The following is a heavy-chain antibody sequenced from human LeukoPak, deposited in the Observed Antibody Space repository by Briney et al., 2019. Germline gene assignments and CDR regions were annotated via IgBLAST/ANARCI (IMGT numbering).Heavy chain of an antibody. J-gene: IGHJ4*02. Sequence: ASVKVSCKASGYTFTSYGISWVRQAPGQGLEWMGWISAYNGNTNYAQELQGRVTMTTDTSTSTAYMELRSLRSDDTAVYYCATDIVVVPAAMTLDYWGQGTLVTVSS. CDR2: ISAYNGNT. CDR3: ATDIVVVPAAMTLDY. V-gene: IGHV1-18*01. CDR1: GYTFTSYG. D-gene: IGHD2-2*01.